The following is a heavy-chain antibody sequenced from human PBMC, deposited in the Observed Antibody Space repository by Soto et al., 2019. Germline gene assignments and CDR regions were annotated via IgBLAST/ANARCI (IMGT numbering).Heavy chain of an antibody. CDR1: GGSVNSGSYY. CDR2: VFYSGNS. Sequence: SETLSLTCTVSGGSVNSGSYYWNWIRQPPGKGLEWLGYVFYSGNSNYKPSVRSRVAISVDTSKNQFFLRLSSVTAADTAVYYCVRSYTIMVAALGAWGQGTLVTVSS. V-gene: IGHV4-61*01. D-gene: IGHD2-15*01. J-gene: IGHJ1*01. CDR3: VRSYTIMVAALGA.